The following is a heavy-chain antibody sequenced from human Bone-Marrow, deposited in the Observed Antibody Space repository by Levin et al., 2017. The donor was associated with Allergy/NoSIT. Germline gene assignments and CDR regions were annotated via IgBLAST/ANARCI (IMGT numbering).Heavy chain of an antibody. V-gene: IGHV3-30-3*01. J-gene: IGHJ4*02. D-gene: IGHD5-18*01. CDR1: GFTFSSYA. CDR3: ATWGAMDYDY. CDR2: ISYDGSNK. Sequence: GESLKISCAASGFTFSSYAMHWVRQAPGKGLEWVAVISYDGSNKYYADSVKGRFTISRDNSKNTLYLQMNSLRAEDTAVYYCATWGAMDYDYWGQGTLVTVSS.